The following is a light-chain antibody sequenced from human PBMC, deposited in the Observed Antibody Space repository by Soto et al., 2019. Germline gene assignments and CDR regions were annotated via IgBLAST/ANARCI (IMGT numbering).Light chain of an antibody. CDR2: EVS. CDR1: SSDIGSNNY. CDR3: SSYTTTTRL. J-gene: IGLJ3*02. V-gene: IGLV2-14*01. Sequence: QSALTQPASESGSPGQSITISCTGTSSDIGSNNYVSWFQQRPGKAPTLIIYEVSNRPSGVSTHFSGSKSGNTASLTISGLLPEDEAEYYCSSYTTTTRLFGGGTKLTVL.